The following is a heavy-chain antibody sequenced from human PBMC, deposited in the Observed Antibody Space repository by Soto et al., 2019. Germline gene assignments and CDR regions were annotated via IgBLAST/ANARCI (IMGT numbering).Heavy chain of an antibody. CDR3: ARGSYDSSAGFFGMDV. D-gene: IGHD3-10*01. V-gene: IGHV1-69*01. J-gene: IGHJ6*02. CDR2: IIPFSGTV. Sequence: QVQLVQSGAEVKKPGSSGKVSCKASGGSFMSQAISWVRQAPGQGPEWMGGIIPFSGTVTYTQRFQGRLTLTADEPTKTAYMELSSLRSEDAAVYYCARGSYDSSAGFFGMDVWGQGTTVTVS. CDR1: GGSFMSQA.